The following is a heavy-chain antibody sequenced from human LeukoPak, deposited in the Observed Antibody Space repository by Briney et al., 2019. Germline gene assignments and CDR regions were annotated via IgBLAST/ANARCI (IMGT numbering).Heavy chain of an antibody. CDR1: GFTFNTFD. CDR3: ARDGGGFGELPNYYGMDV. V-gene: IGHV3-48*01. J-gene: IGHJ6*02. CDR2: ISSGSSSR. D-gene: IGHD3-10*01. Sequence: GGSLRLSCAASGFTFNTFDMTWVRQAPGKGLEWVSYISSGSSSRYYADSVKGRFTISRDNAKNSLYLQMNSLRAEDTAVYFCARDGGGFGELPNYYGMDVWGQGTTVTVSS.